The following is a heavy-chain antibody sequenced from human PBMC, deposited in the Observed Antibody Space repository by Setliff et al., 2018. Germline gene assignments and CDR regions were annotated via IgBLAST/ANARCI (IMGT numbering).Heavy chain of an antibody. CDR3: ARVRNTQNGFFDY. V-gene: IGHV4-34*01. CDR2: INHSGST. Sequence: SETLSLTCAVYGGSFSGYYWSWIRQPPGKGLEWIGEINHSGSTYYNPSLKSRVTISVDTSKNQFSLRLTSVTAADTAIYYCARVRNTQNGFFDYWSQGTLVTVSS. J-gene: IGHJ4*02. CDR1: GGSFSGYY. D-gene: IGHD1-1*01.